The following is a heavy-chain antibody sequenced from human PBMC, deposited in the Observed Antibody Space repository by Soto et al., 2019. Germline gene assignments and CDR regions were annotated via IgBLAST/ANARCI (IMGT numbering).Heavy chain of an antibody. CDR2: NYYSGIT. J-gene: IGHJ6*02. Sequence: QVQLQESGPGLVKPSQTLSLTRTVSGGSISSGGYYWTWIRQHPGKGLEWIGYNYYSGITYYNPSLKSRVTISLDTSKNQFSLKLSPVTAADTAVYYCARGSSIAGLYYGMDVWGQGTTVTVSS. CDR3: ARGSSIAGLYYGMDV. D-gene: IGHD6-6*01. V-gene: IGHV4-31*03. CDR1: GGSISSGGYY.